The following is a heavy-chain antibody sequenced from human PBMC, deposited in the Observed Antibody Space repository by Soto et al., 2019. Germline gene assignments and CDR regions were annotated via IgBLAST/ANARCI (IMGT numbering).Heavy chain of an antibody. CDR3: AKGMGITMIVVVSDAFDI. V-gene: IGHV3-23*01. CDR2: ISGSGGST. Sequence: PVGSLRLSCAASGFTFSSYAMSWVRQAPGKGLEWVSAISGSGGSTYYADSVKGRFTISRDNSKNTLYLQVNSLRAEDTAVYYCAKGMGITMIVVVSDAFDIWGQGTMVTVSS. CDR1: GFTFSSYA. J-gene: IGHJ3*02. D-gene: IGHD3-22*01.